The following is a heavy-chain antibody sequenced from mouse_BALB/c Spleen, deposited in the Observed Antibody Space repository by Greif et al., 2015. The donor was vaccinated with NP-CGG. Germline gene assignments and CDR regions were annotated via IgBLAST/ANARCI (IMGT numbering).Heavy chain of an antibody. CDR2: IWAGGST. V-gene: IGHV2-9*02. CDR3: AREDGNYVGAMDY. J-gene: IGHJ4*01. D-gene: IGHD2-1*01. CDR1: GFSLTSYC. Sequence: QVQLKQSGPGLVAPSQLLSFTCTVSGFSLTSYCVHWVRQPPGKGLEWLGVIWAGGSTKYNSALMSRLSISKDNSKSXVFLKMNSLQTDDTAMHYCAREDGNYVGAMDYWGQGTSVTVSS.